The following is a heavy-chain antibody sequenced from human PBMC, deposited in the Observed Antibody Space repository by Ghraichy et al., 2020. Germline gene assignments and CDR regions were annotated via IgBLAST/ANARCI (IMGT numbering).Heavy chain of an antibody. CDR2: INHSGST. D-gene: IGHD5-18*01. J-gene: IGHJ6*02. CDR3: ARDPELDTAMVHYGMDV. CDR1: GGSFSGYY. Sequence: SETLSLTCAVYGGSFSGYYWSWIRQPPGKGLEWIGEINHSGSTNYNPSLKSRVTISVDTSKNQFSLKLSSVTAADTAVYYCARDPELDTAMVHYGMDVWGQGTTVTVSS. V-gene: IGHV4-34*01.